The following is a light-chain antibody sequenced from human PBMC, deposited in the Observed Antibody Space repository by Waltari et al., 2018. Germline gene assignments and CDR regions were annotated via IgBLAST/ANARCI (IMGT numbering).Light chain of an antibody. V-gene: IGLV2-14*03. CDR3: SSYANSNTLL. CDR2: DVS. CDR1: NSDIGGYNF. J-gene: IGLJ2*01. Sequence: QSALSQQPASVSGFPGQSITISCTGGNSDIGGYNFVAWHQQHPGKVPKLIIYDVSYRPSGVSSRFSGSKSGNTASLTISGLQAEDEADYYCSSYANSNTLLFGGGTKLAVL.